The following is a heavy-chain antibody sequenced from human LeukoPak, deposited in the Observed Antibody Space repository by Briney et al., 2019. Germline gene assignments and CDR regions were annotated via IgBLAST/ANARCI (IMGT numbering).Heavy chain of an antibody. CDR2: ISGSGGNT. D-gene: IGHD3-22*01. CDR1: GFTFSSYA. Sequence: GGSLRLSCAASGFTFSSYAMSWVRQAPGEGLEWVSAISGSGGNTYYADSVKGRFTISRDNSKNTLYLQMNSLRAEDTAVYYCAKDPQSYYDSSGYSIWGQGTMVTVSS. V-gene: IGHV3-23*01. J-gene: IGHJ3*02. CDR3: AKDPQSYYDSSGYSI.